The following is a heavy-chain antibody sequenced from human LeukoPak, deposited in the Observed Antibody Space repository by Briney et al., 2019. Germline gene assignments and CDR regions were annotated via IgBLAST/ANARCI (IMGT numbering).Heavy chain of an antibody. J-gene: IGHJ4*02. CDR1: GFTFSSYA. Sequence: GGSLRLSCAASGFTFSSYAMGWVRQAPGKGLEWVSGISGSDGSTNYADSVKGRFTISRENSKNTLYLQMNSLRAEDTAVYYCAKDSAKKYDDYWGQGTLVTVSS. V-gene: IGHV3-23*01. D-gene: IGHD2/OR15-2a*01. CDR2: ISGSDGST. CDR3: AKDSAKKYDDY.